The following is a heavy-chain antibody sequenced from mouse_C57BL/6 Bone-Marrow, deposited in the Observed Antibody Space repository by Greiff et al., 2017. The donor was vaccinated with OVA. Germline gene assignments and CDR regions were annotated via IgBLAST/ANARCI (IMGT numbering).Heavy chain of an antibody. CDR1: GYAFSSSW. D-gene: IGHD3-2*02. CDR3: ARSGRIRQRVDIDY. Sequence: QVQLQQSGPELVKPGASVKISCKASGYAFSSSWMNWVKQRPGKGLEWIGRIYPGDGDTNYNAKFKGKATLTAAKSSSTAYMQLSSLTSEDTAVYVCARSGRIRQRVDIDYWGQGTTLTVSS. J-gene: IGHJ2*01. CDR2: IYPGDGDT. V-gene: IGHV1-82*01.